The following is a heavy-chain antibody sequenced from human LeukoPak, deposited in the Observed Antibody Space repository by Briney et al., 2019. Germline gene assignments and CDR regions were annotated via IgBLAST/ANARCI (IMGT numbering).Heavy chain of an antibody. CDR2: IYYSGST. V-gene: IGHV4-59*12. J-gene: IGHJ3*02. CDR3: ARVRKDIVVVVAARDDAFDI. Sequence: NPSETLSLTCTVSGGSISCYYWSWIRQPPGKGLEWIGYIYYSGSTNYNPSLKSRVTISVDTSKNQFSLKLSSVTAADTAVYYCARVRKDIVVVVAARDDAFDIWGQGTMVTVSS. CDR1: GGSISCYY. D-gene: IGHD2-15*01.